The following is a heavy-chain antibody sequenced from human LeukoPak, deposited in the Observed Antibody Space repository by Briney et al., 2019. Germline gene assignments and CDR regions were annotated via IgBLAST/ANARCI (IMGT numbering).Heavy chain of an antibody. CDR1: GGSFSGYY. CDR3: ASGGIAAGLDY. Sequence: SETPSLTCAVYGGSFSGYYWSWIRQPPGKGLEWIGYIYYSGSTNYNPSLKSRVTISVDTSKNQFSLKLSSVTAADTAVYYCASGGIAAGLDYWGQGTLVTVSS. J-gene: IGHJ4*02. V-gene: IGHV4-59*08. CDR2: IYYSGST. D-gene: IGHD6-13*01.